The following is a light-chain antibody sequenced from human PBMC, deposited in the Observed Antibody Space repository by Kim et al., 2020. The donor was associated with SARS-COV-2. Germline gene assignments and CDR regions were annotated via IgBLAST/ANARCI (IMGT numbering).Light chain of an antibody. J-gene: IGLJ1*01. CDR2: EVT. CDR1: RGDFDSYKY. V-gene: IGLV2-8*01. Sequence: QSALTQPPSASGSPGQSVAISCSGTRGDFDSYKYVSWYQQHPGKSPKLIIYEVTKRPSGVPDRFSGSMSGNTASLTVSGLQAEDEADYYCASHGGYDYVFGTGTRVTVL. CDR3: ASHGGYDYV.